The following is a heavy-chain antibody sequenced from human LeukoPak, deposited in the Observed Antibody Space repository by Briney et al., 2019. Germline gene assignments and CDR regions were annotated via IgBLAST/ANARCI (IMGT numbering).Heavy chain of an antibody. D-gene: IGHD3-22*01. CDR2: ISWDGGST. CDR1: GFTFDDYT. CDR3: AKDSADPGCDSSGPLGAFDI. V-gene: IGHV3-43*01. Sequence: GGSLRLSCAASGFTFDDYTMHWVRQAPGKGLEWVSLISWDGGSTYYADSVKGRFTISRDNSKNSLYLQMNSLRTEDTALYYCAKDSADPGCDSSGPLGAFDIWGQGTMVTVSS. J-gene: IGHJ3*02.